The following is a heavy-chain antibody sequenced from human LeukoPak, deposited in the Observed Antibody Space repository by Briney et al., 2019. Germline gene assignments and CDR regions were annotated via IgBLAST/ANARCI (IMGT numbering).Heavy chain of an antibody. D-gene: IGHD3-16*01. CDR1: GSGFTFGNFA. Sequence: GGSLRLSCEASGSGFTFGNFAMSWVRQAPGKGLEWVSGISGSGYYTYYADSVKGRFTISRDNSKNTLYIQMNSLRAEDTVVYYCAKDGSWGDYYFYFYMDVWGKGTTVTVSS. CDR3: AKDGSWGDYYFYFYMDV. V-gene: IGHV3-23*01. J-gene: IGHJ6*03. CDR2: ISGSGYYT.